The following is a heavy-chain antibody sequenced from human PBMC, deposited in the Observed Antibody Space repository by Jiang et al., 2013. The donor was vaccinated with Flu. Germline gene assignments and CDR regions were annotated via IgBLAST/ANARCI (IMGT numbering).Heavy chain of an antibody. J-gene: IGHJ4*02. CDR3: VRPSGAIGAAGALFDY. Sequence: TLTLTCTFSGFSLTTPGMGVGWIRQPPGKALEWLALIYWNDNKRSSPSLKSRLTITKDTSKNQVLLTMTNMDPVDTAAYYCVRPSGAIGAAGALFDYWGQGTLVTVSS. CDR1: GFSLTTPGMG. D-gene: IGHD6-13*01. V-gene: IGHV2-5*01. CDR2: IYWNDNK.